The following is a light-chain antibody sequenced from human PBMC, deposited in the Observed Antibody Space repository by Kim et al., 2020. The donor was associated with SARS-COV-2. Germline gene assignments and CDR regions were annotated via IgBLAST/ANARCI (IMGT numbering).Light chain of an antibody. CDR1: NIGRNS. J-gene: IGLJ2*01. Sequence: GKTAQITSGGNNIGRNSVHWYQQKPGQAPLLVVYDDSDRPSGIPERFSGSNSGNTATLTISRVEAGDEADYYCQVWDSSSDPVVFGGGTQLTVL. V-gene: IGLV3-21*03. CDR3: QVWDSSSDPVV. CDR2: DDS.